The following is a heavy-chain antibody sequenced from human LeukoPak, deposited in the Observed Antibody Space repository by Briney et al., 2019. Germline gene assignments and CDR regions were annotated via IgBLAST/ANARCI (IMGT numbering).Heavy chain of an antibody. V-gene: IGHV3-48*01. J-gene: IGHJ4*02. D-gene: IGHD6-13*01. Sequence: PGGSLRLSCAASGFTLSSYRMNWVRQAPGKGLEWVSYISSSSNTIYYADSVKGRFTISRDNAKNSLFLQMNSLGAEDTAVYYCARGSSSWYSACDYWGQGTLVTVSS. CDR1: GFTLSSYR. CDR2: ISSSSNTI. CDR3: ARGSSSWYSACDY.